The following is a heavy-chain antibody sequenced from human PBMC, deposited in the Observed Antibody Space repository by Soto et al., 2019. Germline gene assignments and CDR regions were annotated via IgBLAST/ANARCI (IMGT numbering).Heavy chain of an antibody. Sequence: XSVKVSCKASVYTFTSYGISWVRQAPGQGLEWMGWISAYNGNTNYAQKLQGRVTMTTDTSTSTAYMELRSLRSDDTAVYYCARVATIGVALAGKYNWFDPWGQGTLVTVSS. CDR3: ARVATIGVALAGKYNWFDP. CDR1: VYTFTSYG. D-gene: IGHD5-12*01. V-gene: IGHV1-18*04. J-gene: IGHJ5*02. CDR2: ISAYNGNT.